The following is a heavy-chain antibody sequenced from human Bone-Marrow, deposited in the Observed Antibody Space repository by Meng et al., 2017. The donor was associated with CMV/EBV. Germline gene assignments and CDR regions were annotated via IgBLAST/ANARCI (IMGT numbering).Heavy chain of an antibody. Sequence: CMASGGTFSNSAIRWVRQDPGQGLEWMPGLIPIFNTADYAQKFQGRVKITTDESTSTAYMELSSLRSGDTAVYYCARLLTSSSEGDYWGQGTLVTVSS. CDR3: ARLLTSSSEGDY. J-gene: IGHJ4*02. D-gene: IGHD6-6*01. V-gene: IGHV1-69*05. CDR2: LIPIFNTA. CDR1: GGTFSNSA.